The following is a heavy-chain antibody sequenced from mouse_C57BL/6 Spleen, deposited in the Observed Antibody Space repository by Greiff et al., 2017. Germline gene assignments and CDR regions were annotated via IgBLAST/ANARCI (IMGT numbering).Heavy chain of an antibody. CDR2: INPNYGTT. J-gene: IGHJ3*01. CDR3: ATIYGSSSGWFAY. Sequence: EVQLVESGPELVKPGASVKISCKASGYSFPDYNMNWVKQSNGKSLEWIGVINPNYGTTSYNQKFKGKATLTVDQSSSTAYMQLNSLTSEDSAVYYCATIYGSSSGWFAYWGQGTLVTVSA. V-gene: IGHV1-39*01. D-gene: IGHD1-1*01. CDR1: GYSFPDYN.